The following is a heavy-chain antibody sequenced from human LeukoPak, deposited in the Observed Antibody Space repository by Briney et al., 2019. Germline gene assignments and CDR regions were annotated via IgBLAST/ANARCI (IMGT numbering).Heavy chain of an antibody. CDR1: GYTLTELS. J-gene: IGHJ6*02. CDR3: ARGTEGMDV. Sequence: ASVKVSCKVSGYTLTELSMHWVRQAPGKGLEWMGGFDPEDGETIYAQKFQGRVTMTRNTSISTAYMELGSLRSEDTAVYYCARGTEGMDVWGQGTTVTVSS. CDR2: FDPEDGET. V-gene: IGHV1-24*01.